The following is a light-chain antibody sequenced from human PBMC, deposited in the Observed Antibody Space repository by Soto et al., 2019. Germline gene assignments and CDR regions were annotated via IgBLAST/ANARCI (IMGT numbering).Light chain of an antibody. CDR2: EVS. Sequence: QSALTQPASVSGSPGQSITISCTGTSSDIGAYNYVSWYQQHPAKAPKLIIFEVSNRPSGVSDRFSGSRSVNTASLTISWLHAEDEADYYCSSYTSSSTPVLFGGGTKLTVL. CDR3: SSYTSSSTPVL. J-gene: IGLJ2*01. CDR1: SSDIGAYNY. V-gene: IGLV2-14*01.